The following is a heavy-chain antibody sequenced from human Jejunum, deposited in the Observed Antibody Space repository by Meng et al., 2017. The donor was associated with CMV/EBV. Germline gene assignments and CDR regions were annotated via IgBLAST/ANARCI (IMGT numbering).Heavy chain of an antibody. D-gene: IGHD3-10*01. CDR1: GGSFSGNY. CDR2: IKHGGST. J-gene: IGHJ5*02. V-gene: IGHV4-34*01. CDR3: ARSYGSGSSRFDP. Sequence: VSGGSFSGNYWTWIRQSPGKGLEWIGEIKHGGSTKYNPSLKSRVTMLVDTSKKQVSLKVTSMTAADTALYYCARSYGSGSSRFDPWGQGTLVTVSS.